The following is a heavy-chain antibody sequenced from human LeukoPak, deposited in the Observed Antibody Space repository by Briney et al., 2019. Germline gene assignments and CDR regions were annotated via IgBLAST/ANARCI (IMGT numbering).Heavy chain of an antibody. V-gene: IGHV1-2*02. D-gene: IGHD5-12*01. J-gene: IGHJ4*02. CDR2: INPNSGGT. CDR1: GYTFTGYY. CDR3: ARESPREYSGYDWQTDY. Sequence: ASVKVSCKASGYTFTGYYMHWVRQAPGQGLEWMGWINPNSGGTNYAQKFQGRVTMTRDTSISTAYMELSRLRSDDTAVYYCARESPREYSGYDWQTDYWGQGTLVTVSS.